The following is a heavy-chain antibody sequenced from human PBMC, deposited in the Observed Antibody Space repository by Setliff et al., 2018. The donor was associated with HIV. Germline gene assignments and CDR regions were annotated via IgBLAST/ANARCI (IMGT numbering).Heavy chain of an antibody. V-gene: IGHV3-7*01. Sequence: LRLSCAASGFTFSDFWMYWVRQAPGKGLEWVANISPEGNKKYYVGSVKGRFTSSRDNAKSSLYLQMNSLRAEDTAVYYCAREGGGIVVVTVDYWGQGTLVTSPQ. CDR3: AREGGGIVVVTVDY. CDR1: GFTFSDFW. J-gene: IGHJ4*02. CDR2: ISPEGNKK. D-gene: IGHD3-22*01.